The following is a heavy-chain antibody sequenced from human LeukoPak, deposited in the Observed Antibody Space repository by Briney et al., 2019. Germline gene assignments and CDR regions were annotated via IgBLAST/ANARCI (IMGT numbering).Heavy chain of an antibody. CDR1: GLFFSDVW. CDR2: IEKDGSEK. D-gene: IGHD2-8*02. CDR3: AAEYGWLTDF. V-gene: IGHV3-7*01. J-gene: IGHJ4*02. Sequence: QPGGSLSLSCARTGLFFSDVWMNWFRPAPGEGLEWVANIEKDGSEKNYVDSVKGRLTISRDNAKNSLHLERNGLRGEVTAVYYCAAEYGWLTDFWGQGTLVTVSS.